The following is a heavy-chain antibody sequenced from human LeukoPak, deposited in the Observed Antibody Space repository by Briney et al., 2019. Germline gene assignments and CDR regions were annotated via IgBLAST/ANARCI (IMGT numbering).Heavy chain of an antibody. CDR1: GFTFSDYY. D-gene: IGHD3-22*01. V-gene: IGHV3-11*04. CDR3: ARHSSGYYHYDY. J-gene: IGHJ4*02. Sequence: GGSLRLSCAASGFTFSDYYMSWIRQAPGKGLEWVSYISSSGSTIFYADSVKGRFTISRDNSKNTLHLQMNSLRAEDTAVYYCARHSSGYYHYDYWGPGTPVTVAS. CDR2: ISSSGSTI.